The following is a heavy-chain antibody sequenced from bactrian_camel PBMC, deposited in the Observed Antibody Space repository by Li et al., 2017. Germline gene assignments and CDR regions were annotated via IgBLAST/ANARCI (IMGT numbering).Heavy chain of an antibody. CDR2: ISRDGTT. J-gene: IGHJ4*01. D-gene: IGHD3*01. V-gene: IGHV3S53*01. Sequence: HVQLVESGGALVQPEGSLRLSCAASAYIFSSCGMGRYRQAPGKERELVSTISRDGTTSYADSVKGRFTISQDNGQNTLYLQMNSVKTEDTAVYYCAADPDSSSKYDYCSGFVLSGQGTQVTVS. CDR1: AYIFSSCG.